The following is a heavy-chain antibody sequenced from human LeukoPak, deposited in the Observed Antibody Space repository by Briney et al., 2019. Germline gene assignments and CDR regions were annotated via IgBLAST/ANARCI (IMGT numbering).Heavy chain of an antibody. CDR1: GFTFSSYA. J-gene: IGHJ4*02. V-gene: IGHV3-23*01. D-gene: IGHD5-24*01. CDR3: AKARRDGYNLFDY. CDR2: ISSSGGNT. Sequence: GGSLRLSCAASGFTFSSYAMSWVRQAPGKGLEWVSVISSSGGNTYYTDSVKGRFTVSRDTSKNTLYLQMNSLRAEDTALYYCAKARRDGYNLFDYWGQGTLVTVSS.